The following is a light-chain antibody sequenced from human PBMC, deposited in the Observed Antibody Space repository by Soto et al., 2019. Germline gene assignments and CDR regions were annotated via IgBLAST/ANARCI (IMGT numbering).Light chain of an antibody. J-gene: IGLJ2*01. CDR1: ALPKQY. CDR2: KDI. CDR3: QSVDSSGSYVV. V-gene: IGLV3-25*03. Sequence: SYELTQPPSVSVSPGQTARITCSGDALPKQYAYWYQQKPGRAPVMVIYKDIERPSGIPERFSGSSSGTTATLTISGVQAEDEADYYCQSVDSSGSYVVFGGGTKLTVL.